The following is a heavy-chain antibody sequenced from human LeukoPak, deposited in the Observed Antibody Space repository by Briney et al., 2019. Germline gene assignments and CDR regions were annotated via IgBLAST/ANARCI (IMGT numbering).Heavy chain of an antibody. J-gene: IGHJ4*02. D-gene: IGHD6-13*01. V-gene: IGHV1-46*01. CDR3: ARVARGVAAAGPLFDY. Sequence: ASVKVSCTASGYTFTSYYMHWVREAPGQRLEWMGIINPSGGSISYAQKFQGIVTMPRDTSTSTVYMELSSLRSEDTAVYYCARVARGVAAAGPLFDYWGQGTLVTVSS. CDR1: GYTFTSYY. CDR2: INPSGGSI.